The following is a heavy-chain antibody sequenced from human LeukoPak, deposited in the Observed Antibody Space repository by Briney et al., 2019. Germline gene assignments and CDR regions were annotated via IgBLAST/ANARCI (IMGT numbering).Heavy chain of an antibody. D-gene: IGHD3-3*01. CDR1: GFTFSSYG. Sequence: QVQLVASGGRGVQPGGSLRLSCAASGFTFSSYGMHWVRQAPGKGLEWVAFIRYGGSNKYYADSVKGRFTISRDNSKNTLYLQMNSLRAEDTAVYYCAKERGGFLKPFDYWGQGTLVTV. CDR2: IRYGGSNK. J-gene: IGHJ4*02. V-gene: IGHV3-30*02. CDR3: AKERGGFLKPFDY.